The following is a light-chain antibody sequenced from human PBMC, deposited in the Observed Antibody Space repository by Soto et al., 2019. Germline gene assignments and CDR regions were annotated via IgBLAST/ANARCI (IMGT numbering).Light chain of an antibody. V-gene: IGLV4-60*02. J-gene: IGLJ2*01. CDR1: SGHSTYI. Sequence: QPVLTQSSSASASLGSSVKLPCTLSSGHSTYIIAWHQQQTGKAPRYLMKLEGSGSYNQGSGIPDRFSGSSSGADRYLTISNLQFEDEADYYCETWDTNVVVFGGGTKVTVL. CDR3: ETWDTNVVV. CDR2: LEGSGSY.